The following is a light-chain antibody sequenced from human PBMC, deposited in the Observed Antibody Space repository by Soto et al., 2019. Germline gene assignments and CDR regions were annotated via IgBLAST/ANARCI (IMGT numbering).Light chain of an antibody. CDR1: RSDIGGSSY. CDR3: TSYARSDSLL. Sequence: QSVLTQPAAVSGSPGQSITISCTGTRSDIGGSSYVSWYQHHPGTAPRLVLYDVSSRPSGVSARFSGSRSGNTASLTISGLQAEDEADYYCTSYARSDSLLFGGGTKLTVL. CDR2: DVS. J-gene: IGLJ2*01. V-gene: IGLV2-14*01.